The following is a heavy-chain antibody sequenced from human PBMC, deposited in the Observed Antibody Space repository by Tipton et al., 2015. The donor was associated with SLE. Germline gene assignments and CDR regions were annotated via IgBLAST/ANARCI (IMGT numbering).Heavy chain of an antibody. CDR1: GGSISSYY. CDR3: AREGRREQLALGY. J-gene: IGHJ4*02. CDR2: IYYSGST. D-gene: IGHD6-6*01. Sequence: LRLSCTVSGGSISSYYWSWIRQPPGKGLEWIGYIYYSGSTNYNPSLKSRVTISVDTSKNQFSLKLSSVTAADTAVYYCAREGRREQLALGYWGQGTLVTVSS. V-gene: IGHV4-59*12.